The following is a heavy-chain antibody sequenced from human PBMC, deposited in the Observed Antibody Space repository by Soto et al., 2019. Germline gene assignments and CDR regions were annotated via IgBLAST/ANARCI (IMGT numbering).Heavy chain of an antibody. CDR3: AKYRRSEAEGFTLAF. J-gene: IGHJ4*02. D-gene: IGHD2-2*01. CDR2: IYYTGST. CDR1: GDSINNYY. Sequence: SETLSLTCTVSGDSINNYYWSWIRQPPGKRLEWIGYIYYTGSTTYNPSLESRVTMSVDTSKNQFSLKLSSVNAADTAVYYCAKYRRSEAEGFTLAFWGRGTLVTVS. V-gene: IGHV4-59*01.